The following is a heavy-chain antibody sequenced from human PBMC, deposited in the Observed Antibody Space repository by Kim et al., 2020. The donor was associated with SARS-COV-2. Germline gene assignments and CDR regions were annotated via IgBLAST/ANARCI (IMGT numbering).Heavy chain of an antibody. J-gene: IGHJ4*02. V-gene: IGHV1-46*01. D-gene: IGHD5-12*01. CDR3: ARGQGRDGYKI. Sequence: TSYAQKFQGRVTMTRDTSTSTVYMELSSLRSEDTAVYYCARGQGRDGYKIWGQGTLVTVSS. CDR2: T.